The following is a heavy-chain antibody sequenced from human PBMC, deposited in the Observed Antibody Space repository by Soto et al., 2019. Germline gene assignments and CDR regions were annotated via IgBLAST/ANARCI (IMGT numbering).Heavy chain of an antibody. J-gene: IGHJ6*03. CDR1: GYTFTSYA. CDR2: INAGNGNT. Sequence: ASVKVSCKASGYTFTSYAMHWVRQAPGQRLEWMGWINAGNGNTKYSQKFQGRVTITRDTSASTAYMELSSLRSEDTAVYYCARSIAAAGTNYYYYYYMDVWGKGTTVTVSS. V-gene: IGHV1-3*01. D-gene: IGHD6-13*01. CDR3: ARSIAAAGTNYYYYYYMDV.